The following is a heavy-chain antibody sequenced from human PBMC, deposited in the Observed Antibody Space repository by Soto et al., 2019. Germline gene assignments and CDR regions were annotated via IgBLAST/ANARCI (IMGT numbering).Heavy chain of an antibody. J-gene: IGHJ4*02. Sequence: ASVKVSCKASGYTFTGYYMHWVRQAPGQGLEWMGWINPNSGGTNYAQKFQGRVTMTRDTSISTAYVELSRLRSDDTAVYYCARDLHGDYYFDYWGQGTLVTVSS. V-gene: IGHV1-2*02. D-gene: IGHD4-17*01. CDR1: GYTFTGYY. CDR2: INPNSGGT. CDR3: ARDLHGDYYFDY.